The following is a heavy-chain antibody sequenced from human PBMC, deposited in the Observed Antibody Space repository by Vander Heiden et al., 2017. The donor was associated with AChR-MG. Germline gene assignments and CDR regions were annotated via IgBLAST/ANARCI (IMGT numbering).Heavy chain of an antibody. CDR2: ISSSADST. Sequence: EVQLLESGGGLVQPGESLRLSCAASGFTFSSYAMGWGSQAPGKGLEWVSTISSSADSTYYADSVKGRFTISRDNSKNTLYLQIHSLRAEDTAVYYCARALRYCSGGTCQLKYCDIWGRGTLVTVSS. J-gene: IGHJ2*01. D-gene: IGHD2-15*01. CDR3: ARALRYCSGGTCQLKYCDI. CDR1: GFTFSSYA. V-gene: IGHV3-23*01.